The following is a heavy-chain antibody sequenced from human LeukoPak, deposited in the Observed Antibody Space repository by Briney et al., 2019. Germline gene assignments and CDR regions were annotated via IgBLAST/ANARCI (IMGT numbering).Heavy chain of an antibody. CDR1: GGSISSYY. CDR3: ARDLRIAAAATYYFDY. V-gene: IGHV4-59*01. CDR2: IYYSGST. J-gene: IGHJ4*02. D-gene: IGHD6-13*01. Sequence: PSETLSLTCTVSGGSISSYYWSWIRQPPGKGLEWIGYIYYSGSTNYNPSLKSRVTISVDTSKNQFSLKLSSVTPADTAVYYCARDLRIAAAATYYFDYWGQGTLVTVSS.